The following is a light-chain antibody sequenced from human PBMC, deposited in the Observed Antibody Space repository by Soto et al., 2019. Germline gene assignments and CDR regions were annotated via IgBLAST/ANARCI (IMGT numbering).Light chain of an antibody. Sequence: EIVMAQSPATLSVSPGERATVSCRSSQSVSSNLAWYQQKPGQAPRLLIYGASTRATGIPARFSGSGSGTEFTLTISSLQSEDFAVYYCQQYNNWPPLFTFGPGTKVDI. CDR2: GAS. CDR1: QSVSSN. J-gene: IGKJ3*01. V-gene: IGKV3-15*01. CDR3: QQYNNWPPLFT.